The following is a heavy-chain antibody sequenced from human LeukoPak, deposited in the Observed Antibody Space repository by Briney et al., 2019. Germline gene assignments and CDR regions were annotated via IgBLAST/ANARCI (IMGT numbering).Heavy chain of an antibody. CDR3: ARGGAARPDF. J-gene: IGHJ4*02. Sequence: GGSLRLSCAASGFTFFSYWMRWVRQAPGKGLEWVANIKQDGSEKYYVDSVKGRFTISRDNAKNSLYLQMNSLRVEDTAVYYCARGGAARPDFWGQGTLVTVSS. D-gene: IGHD6-6*01. CDR1: GFTFFSYW. V-gene: IGHV3-7*01. CDR2: IKQDGSEK.